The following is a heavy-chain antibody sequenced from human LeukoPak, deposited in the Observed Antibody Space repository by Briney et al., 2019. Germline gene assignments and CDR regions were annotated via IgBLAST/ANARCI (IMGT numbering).Heavy chain of an antibody. V-gene: IGHV1-69*13. CDR2: IIPIFGTA. D-gene: IGHD3-22*01. Sequence: GASVKVSCKASGGTFSSYAISWVRQAPGQGLEWMGGIIPIFGTANYAQKFQGRVTITADESTSTAYMELSSLRSDDTAVYYCARDGYYYDGSDSWGRSLVLFPFDYWGQGTLVTVSS. CDR3: ARDGYYYDGSDSWGRSLVLFPFDY. J-gene: IGHJ4*02. CDR1: GGTFSSYA.